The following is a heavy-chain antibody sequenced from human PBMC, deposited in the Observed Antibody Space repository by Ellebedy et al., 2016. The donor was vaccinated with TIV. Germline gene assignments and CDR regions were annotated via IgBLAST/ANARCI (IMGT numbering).Heavy chain of an antibody. CDR1: GYTFTSNI. J-gene: IGHJ5*01. Sequence: ASVQVSCXTSGYTFTSNIIHWVRQAPGQRLEWMGWINPVNGNTKYSQKFQGRVTITSDTSARTAYMELSSLRSEDTAVYYCARGKGGYSGYEGLYNYFDSWGQGTLVTVSS. CDR2: INPVNGNT. V-gene: IGHV1-3*01. D-gene: IGHD5-12*01. CDR3: ARGKGGYSGYEGLYNYFDS.